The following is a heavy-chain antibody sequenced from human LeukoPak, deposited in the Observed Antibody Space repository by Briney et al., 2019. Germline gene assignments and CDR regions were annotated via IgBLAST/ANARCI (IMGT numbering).Heavy chain of an antibody. V-gene: IGHV3-30*18. CDR2: RSYDGSNK. CDR3: AKDSAEYYYDSSGYELFADY. J-gene: IGHJ4*02. D-gene: IGHD3-22*01. Sequence: GGSLRLSCAASRFTFSSYGMHWVRQAPGKGLEWVAVRSYDGSNKYYADSVKGRFTISRDNSKNTLYLQMNSLRAEVTAVYYCAKDSAEYYYDSSGYELFADYWGQGTLVTVSS. CDR1: RFTFSSYG.